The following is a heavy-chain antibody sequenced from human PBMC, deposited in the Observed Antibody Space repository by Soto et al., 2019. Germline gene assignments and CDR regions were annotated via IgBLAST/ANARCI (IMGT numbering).Heavy chain of an antibody. Sequence: EVQLLESGGGLVQPGGSLRLSCVASGFTFSSYAMSWVRQAPGKGLEWVSAISGSGGSTYYADSVKGRFTISRDNAKNTLYLQMNSLRAVVTAVYYFAKVEYYDSSGYLDYWGQGTLVTVSS. V-gene: IGHV3-23*01. D-gene: IGHD3-22*01. J-gene: IGHJ4*02. CDR2: ISGSGGST. CDR1: GFTFSSYA. CDR3: AKVEYYDSSGYLDY.